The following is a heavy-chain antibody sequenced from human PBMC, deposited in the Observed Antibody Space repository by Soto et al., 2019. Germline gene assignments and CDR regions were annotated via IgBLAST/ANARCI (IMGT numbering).Heavy chain of an antibody. V-gene: IGHV1-3*01. D-gene: IGHD2-2*01. Sequence: ASVKVSCKASGYTFTGYAIHWVRQAPGQRLEWMGWINGGNGDTKYSQKFQGRVTITRDTSASTAYMELTSLGSEDTALYHCARGYCSSTSCQYYFDYWGQGTPVTVSA. CDR1: GYTFTGYA. J-gene: IGHJ4*02. CDR2: INGGNGDT. CDR3: ARGYCSSTSCQYYFDY.